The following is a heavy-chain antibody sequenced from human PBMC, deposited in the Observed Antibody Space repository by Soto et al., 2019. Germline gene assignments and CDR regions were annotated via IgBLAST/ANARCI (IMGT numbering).Heavy chain of an antibody. J-gene: IGHJ4*02. Sequence: QAQLVESGGGVVQPGRSLRLSCAASGFTFSSYGMHWVRQAPGPGLEWVAVISYDGGLQHYADSVKGRFTISRDNSKNMGLLQMNSLRAEDTAVYYCVSDRGYGHASVPYSWGQGTLVSVSS. CDR1: GFTFSSYG. D-gene: IGHD5-18*01. V-gene: IGHV3-30*03. CDR3: VSDRGYGHASVPYS. CDR2: ISYDGGLQ.